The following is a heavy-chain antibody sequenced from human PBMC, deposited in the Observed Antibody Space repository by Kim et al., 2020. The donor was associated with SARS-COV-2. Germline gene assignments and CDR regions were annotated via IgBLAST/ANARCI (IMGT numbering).Heavy chain of an antibody. CDR3: AKGHKRSCYEVDYYDG. J-gene: IGHJ6*01. Sequence: GGSLRLSCAASGFSFSGYYMGWVRQTPGKGLEWVSVIRTAAGNTNYADSVKGRFTISRDNTQNTLYLQMNSLRGGDTAVYYCAKGHKRSCYEVDYYDG. V-gene: IGHV3-11*06. D-gene: IGHD2-2*01. CDR2: IRTAAGNT. CDR1: GFSFSGYY.